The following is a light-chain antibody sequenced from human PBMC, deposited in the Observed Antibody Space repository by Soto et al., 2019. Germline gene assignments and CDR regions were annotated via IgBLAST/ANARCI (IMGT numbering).Light chain of an antibody. J-gene: IGKJ2*01. V-gene: IGKV1-8*01. Sequence: AIRMTQSPSSFSASTGDRVTITCRASQGISSYLAWYQQKPGKAPKLLIYAASTLQSGVPSRFSGSGSGIDFTLTISCLQSEDFATYYCQQYYSDPHTFGQGIKLEIK. CDR3: QQYYSDPHT. CDR2: AAS. CDR1: QGISSY.